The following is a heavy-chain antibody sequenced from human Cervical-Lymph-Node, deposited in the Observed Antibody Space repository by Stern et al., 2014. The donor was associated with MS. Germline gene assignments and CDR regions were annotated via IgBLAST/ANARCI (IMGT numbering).Heavy chain of an antibody. CDR2: INPSAGNT. CDR1: GYSFTSYF. J-gene: IGHJ4*02. V-gene: IGHV1-46*01. CDR3: ARDEGADY. Sequence: QLVQSGAEVKKPGASVKGSCMASGYSFTSYFINWVRQAPGQGLEWMGIINPSAGNTNYAQKFQGRVVMTSDTSTGTVYMELSSLRSEDTAVYYCARDEGADYWGQGTLVTVSS.